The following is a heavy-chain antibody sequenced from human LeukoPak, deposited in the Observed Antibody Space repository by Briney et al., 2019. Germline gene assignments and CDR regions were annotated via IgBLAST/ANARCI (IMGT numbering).Heavy chain of an antibody. D-gene: IGHD6-19*01. CDR3: ARHDAVAGDYFDY. V-gene: IGHV4-59*01. J-gene: IGHJ4*02. CDR1: GGSLTTYY. CDR2: IYYTGTT. Sequence: SETLSLTCTVSGGSLTTYYWSWIRQPPGRGLEWIGYIYYTGTTNYNPSLKSRVTISIDTSKNQFSLKLSAVTAADTAVYYCARHDAVAGDYFDYWGQGTLVTVSS.